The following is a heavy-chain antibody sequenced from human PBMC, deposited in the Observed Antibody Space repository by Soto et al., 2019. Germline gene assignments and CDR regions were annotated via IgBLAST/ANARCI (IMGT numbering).Heavy chain of an antibody. CDR1: GYTFTSYA. Sequence: ASVKVSFTASGYTFTSYAMHWVRQAPGQRLEWMGWINAGNGNTKYSQKFQGRVTITRDTSASTAYMELSSLRSEDTAVYYCARVLGGYEIIGYWGQGTLVTVSS. V-gene: IGHV1-3*01. J-gene: IGHJ4*02. D-gene: IGHD5-12*01. CDR2: INAGNGNT. CDR3: ARVLGGYEIIGY.